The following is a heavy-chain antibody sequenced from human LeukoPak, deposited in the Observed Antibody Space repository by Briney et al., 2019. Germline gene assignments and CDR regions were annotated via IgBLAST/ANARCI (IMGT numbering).Heavy chain of an antibody. CDR2: ISPKSDFI. J-gene: IGHJ5*02. Sequence: KTGGSLRLSCAGSGFSFNYYDMNWVRQAPGKGLEWVSSISPKSDFIYYSDSVRGRFTISRDNAENSLYLQMNSLRAEDTAAYYCARADCSSSTCYLRRSWFDPWDQGTLVTVSS. D-gene: IGHD2-2*01. CDR3: ARADCSSSTCYLRRSWFDP. CDR1: GFSFNYYD. V-gene: IGHV3-21*01.